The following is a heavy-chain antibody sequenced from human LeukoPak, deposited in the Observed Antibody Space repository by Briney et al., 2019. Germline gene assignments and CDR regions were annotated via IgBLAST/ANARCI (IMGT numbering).Heavy chain of an antibody. Sequence: SETLSLTCTVSGGSISSYYWSWIRQPPGKGLEWIGYIYYSGSTNYNPSLKSRVTISVDTSKNQFSLKLSSVTAADTAVHYCARDLYGSGSYFGYWGQGTLVTVSS. J-gene: IGHJ4*02. D-gene: IGHD3-10*01. V-gene: IGHV4-59*01. CDR3: ARDLYGSGSYFGY. CDR2: IYYSGST. CDR1: GGSISSYY.